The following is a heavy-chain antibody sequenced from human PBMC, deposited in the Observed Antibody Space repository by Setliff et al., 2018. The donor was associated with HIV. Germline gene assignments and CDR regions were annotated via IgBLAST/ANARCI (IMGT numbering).Heavy chain of an antibody. V-gene: IGHV4-4*07. CDR1: GGSISGSY. J-gene: IGHJ4*02. Sequence: SETLSLTCTVSGGSISGSYWNWFRRPAGQGLEWIGRIHGTGSTFYNPSFKSRATFAVDTARSQFSLNLRTVTAADTAVYYCARDLGSGHFDYWGQGTLVTVSS. CDR3: ARDLGSGHFDY. CDR2: IHGTGST.